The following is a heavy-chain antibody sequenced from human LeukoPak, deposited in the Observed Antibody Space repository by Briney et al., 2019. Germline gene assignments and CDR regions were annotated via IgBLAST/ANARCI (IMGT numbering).Heavy chain of an antibody. CDR1: GDSVSSNSAA. CDR3: ARDPVGGSTIFDY. CDR2: TYHRSKWYY. J-gene: IGHJ4*02. D-gene: IGHD1-26*01. Sequence: SQTLSLTCAISGDSVSSNSAAWNWIRQSPSRGLEWLGRTYHRSKWYYDYAVAVKSRISINPDTSKNQFSLQLSSVTPEDTAVYYCARDPVGGSTIFDYWGQGTLVTVSS. V-gene: IGHV6-1*01.